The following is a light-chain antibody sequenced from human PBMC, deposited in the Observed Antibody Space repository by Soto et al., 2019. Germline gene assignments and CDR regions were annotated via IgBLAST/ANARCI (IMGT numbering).Light chain of an antibody. V-gene: IGLV2-14*01. CDR1: SSDVGGYNY. J-gene: IGLJ1*01. Sequence: QSVLTQPASVSGSPGQSITISCTGTSSDVGGYNYVSWYQQHPGKAPKLMIYDVSNRPSGVSNRFSGSKSGNTASLTISGLQADDEADYYCSSYTISSTVFGTGTNVTVL. CDR2: DVS. CDR3: SSYTISSTV.